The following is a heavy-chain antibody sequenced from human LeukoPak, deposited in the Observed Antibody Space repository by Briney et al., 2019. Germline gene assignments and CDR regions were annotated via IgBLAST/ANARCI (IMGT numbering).Heavy chain of an antibody. CDR3: AISLLRIYAFDI. D-gene: IGHD3-3*01. Sequence: NPSETLSLTCTVSGGSISSYYWSWTRQPPGKGLEWIGYIYYSGSTNYNPSLKSRVTISVDTSKNQFSLKLSSVTAADTAVYYCAISLLRIYAFDIWGQGTMITVSS. J-gene: IGHJ3*02. V-gene: IGHV4-59*01. CDR2: IYYSGST. CDR1: GGSISSYY.